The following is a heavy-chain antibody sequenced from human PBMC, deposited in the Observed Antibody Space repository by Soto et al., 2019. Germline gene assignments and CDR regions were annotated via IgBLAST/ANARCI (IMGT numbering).Heavy chain of an antibody. CDR3: ARTSGSYYFSYFDY. V-gene: IGHV4-61*01. Sequence: SETLSLTCTVSGGSVSSGSYYWSWIRQPPGKGLEWIGYIYYSGSTNYNPSLKSRVTISVDTSKNQFSLKLSSVTAADTAVYYCARTSGSYYFSYFDYWGQGTLVTVSS. CDR2: IYYSGST. D-gene: IGHD1-26*01. CDR1: GGSVSSGSYY. J-gene: IGHJ4*02.